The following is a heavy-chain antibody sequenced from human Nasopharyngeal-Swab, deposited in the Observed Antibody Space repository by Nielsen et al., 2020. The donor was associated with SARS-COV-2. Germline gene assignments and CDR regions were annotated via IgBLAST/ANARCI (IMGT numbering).Heavy chain of an antibody. CDR1: GDSVSRNNAA. Sequence: SETLSLTCAISGDSVSRNNAAWNWIRQSPSRGLEWPGRTYYRSQWYSDYAVSVKSRITINPDTAKNQFSLQLNSVTPEDTAVYYCARDRGALNVWGQGTTVTVSS. J-gene: IGHJ6*02. CDR3: ARDRGALNV. CDR2: TYYRSQWYS. D-gene: IGHD3-10*01. V-gene: IGHV6-1*01.